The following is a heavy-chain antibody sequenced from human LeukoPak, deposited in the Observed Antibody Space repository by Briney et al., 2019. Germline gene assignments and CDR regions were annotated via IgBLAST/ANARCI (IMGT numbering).Heavy chain of an antibody. CDR3: ARDQTYCSSTSCYGFWFDP. CDR2: IYYSGST. CDR1: GASVNSGSYY. Sequence: PSETLSLTCTVSGASVNSGSYYWSWIRQPPGKGLEWIGNIYYSGSTNYNPSLKSRVSISVDTSKNQFSLKLSSVTAADTAAYYCARDQTYCSSTSCYGFWFDPWGQGTLVTVSS. J-gene: IGHJ5*02. V-gene: IGHV4-61*01. D-gene: IGHD2-2*01.